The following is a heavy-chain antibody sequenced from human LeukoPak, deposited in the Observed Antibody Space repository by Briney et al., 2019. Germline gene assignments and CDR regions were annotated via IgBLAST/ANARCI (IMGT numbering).Heavy chain of an antibody. Sequence: PSETLSLTCTVSGGSISSSSYYWGWIRQPPGKGLEWIGSIYYSGSTYYNPSLKSRVTISVDTSKNQFSLKLSSVTAADTAVYYCARGQQQLDYWGQGTLVTVSS. J-gene: IGHJ4*02. CDR1: GGSISSSSYY. CDR3: ARGQQQLDY. D-gene: IGHD6-13*01. V-gene: IGHV4-39*07. CDR2: IYYSGST.